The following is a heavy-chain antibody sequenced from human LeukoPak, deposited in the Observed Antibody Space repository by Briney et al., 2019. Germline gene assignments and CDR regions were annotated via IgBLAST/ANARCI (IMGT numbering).Heavy chain of an antibody. Sequence: PGGSLRLSCAAPGFTFSSYGMSWVRQAPGKGLEWVSTISGSGSSTYYADSVKGRFTVSRDNSKNTLYLQMNSLRAEDTAVYYCATASVRGYGDFEYWGQGTLVTVSS. CDR2: ISGSGSST. CDR1: GFTFSSYG. CDR3: ATASVRGYGDFEY. J-gene: IGHJ4*02. V-gene: IGHV3-23*01. D-gene: IGHD6-25*01.